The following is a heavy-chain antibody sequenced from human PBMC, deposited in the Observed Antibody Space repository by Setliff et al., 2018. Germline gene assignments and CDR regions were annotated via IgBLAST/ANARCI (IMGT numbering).Heavy chain of an antibody. Sequence: SETLSLTCTVSRGSIYSYFWSWIRQPPGKGLEWLGYIYHNGSTNYNPSLKSRVTISVDKSKNQFSLKLSSVTAADTAVYYCARKEYYNFWSGPARAFDIWGQGTMVTVSS. CDR3: ARKEYYNFWSGPARAFDI. V-gene: IGHV4-59*12. D-gene: IGHD3-3*01. CDR1: RGSIYSYF. J-gene: IGHJ3*02. CDR2: IYHNGST.